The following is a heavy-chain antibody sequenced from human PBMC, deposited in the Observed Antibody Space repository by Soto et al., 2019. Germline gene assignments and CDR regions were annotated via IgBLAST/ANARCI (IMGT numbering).Heavy chain of an antibody. V-gene: IGHV4-59*08. CDR2: IYYSGST. CDR1: GGSIRNYY. Sequence: SETLSLTCTVSGGSIRNYYWSWIRQPPGKGLEWIGYIYYSGSTNYNPSLKSRVTISVDTSKNQFSLKLSSVTAADTAVYYCARHSSGFGDILTADWAFDIWGQGTMVTVSS. CDR3: ARHSSGFGDILTADWAFDI. J-gene: IGHJ3*02. D-gene: IGHD3-9*01.